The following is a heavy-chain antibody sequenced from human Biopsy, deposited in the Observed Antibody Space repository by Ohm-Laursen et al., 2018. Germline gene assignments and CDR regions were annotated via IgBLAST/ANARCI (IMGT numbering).Heavy chain of an antibody. CDR2: INQDGREK. V-gene: IGHV3-7*01. CDR1: RFTFSRYW. J-gene: IGHJ5*02. Sequence: SLRLPCSASRFTFSRYWMNWVRQAPGKGLEWVANINQDGREKYNVDSVKGRFTISRDNAENSLYLEMNSLRTEDTAVYYCARGGEGSGSFVKPPKTWFDPWGQGTLVTVSS. CDR3: ARGGEGSGSFVKPPKTWFDP. D-gene: IGHD3-10*01.